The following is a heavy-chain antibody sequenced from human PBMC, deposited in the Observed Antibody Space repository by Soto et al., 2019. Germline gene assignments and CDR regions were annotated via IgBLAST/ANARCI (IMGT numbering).Heavy chain of an antibody. V-gene: IGHV1-69*01. CDR2: IIPIFGTA. Sequence: QVQLVQSGAEVKKPGSSVKVSCKASGGTFSSYAISWVRQAPGQGLEWMGGIIPIFGTANYAQKFQGRVTITADESTSTAYMELSSLRSEDTAVYYCAREEHTYYYDSSGYVAFDIWGQGTMVTVSS. D-gene: IGHD3-22*01. CDR3: AREEHTYYYDSSGYVAFDI. J-gene: IGHJ3*02. CDR1: GGTFSSYA.